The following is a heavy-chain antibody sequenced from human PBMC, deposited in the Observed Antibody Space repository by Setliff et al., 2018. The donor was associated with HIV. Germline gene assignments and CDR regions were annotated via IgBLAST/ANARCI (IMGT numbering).Heavy chain of an antibody. CDR2: INWNSGTI. V-gene: IGHV3-9*01. J-gene: IGHJ3*02. D-gene: IGHD1-1*01. CDR1: GFTFDDYA. Sequence: GGSLRPSCAASGFTFDDYAMHWGRQAPGKGLEWVSGINWNSGTIAYADFVKGRFTISRDNTKNFVFLEMTNLRPEDTALYFCAKDYGDGHNWGAFDISGQGTMVTVSS. CDR3: AKDYGDGHNWGAFDI.